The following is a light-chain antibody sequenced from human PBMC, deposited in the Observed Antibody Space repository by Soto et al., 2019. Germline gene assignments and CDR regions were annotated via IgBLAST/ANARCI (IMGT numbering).Light chain of an antibody. V-gene: IGLV1-51*01. J-gene: IGLJ1*01. CDR3: GAWDSSLSSHV. Sequence: QSVLTQPPSVSAAPGQKVTISCFGSSSNVGNNYVSWYQQLPGTAPKLLIYDHNKRPSGIPDRFSGSKSGTSATLGITGLQTGDEADYYCGAWDSSLSSHVFGTGTKLTVL. CDR2: DHN. CDR1: SSNVGNNY.